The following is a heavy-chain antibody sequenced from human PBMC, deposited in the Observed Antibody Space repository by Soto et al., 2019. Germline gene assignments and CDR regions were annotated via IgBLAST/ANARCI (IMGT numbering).Heavy chain of an antibody. CDR1: SDSISGRY. V-gene: IGHV4-4*07. CDR2: IYSSGET. J-gene: IGHJ4*02. D-gene: IGHD3-9*01. Sequence: QVQLQESGPGLVRPSETLSLTCPVSSDSISGRYWTWLRQPAGKGLEWIGRIYSSGETNYNPSLTGRVVMSLDTSKIQFSLKLAAETAADSSVYYCARASQCKSYFDCFAWLDYWGQGTLVTVSS. CDR3: ARASQCKSYFDCFAWLDY.